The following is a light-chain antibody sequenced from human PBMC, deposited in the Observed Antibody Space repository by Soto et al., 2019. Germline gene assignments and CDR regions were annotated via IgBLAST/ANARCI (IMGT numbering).Light chain of an antibody. J-gene: IGLJ3*02. CDR3: ASWDESLSGVV. CDR2: KNN. V-gene: IGLV1-47*01. CDR1: SSNIGTNY. Sequence: QSVLTQSPSASGTPGQTFTISCSGSSSNIGTNYVFWYQHVPGTAPKRLLYKNNQRPSGVPDRFSGSKSGTSASLAISGLRSEDEAHYSCASWDESLSGVVFGGGTKLTVL.